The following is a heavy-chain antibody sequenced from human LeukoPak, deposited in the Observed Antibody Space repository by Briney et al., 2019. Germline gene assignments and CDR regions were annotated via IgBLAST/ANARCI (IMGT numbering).Heavy chain of an antibody. V-gene: IGHV1-18*01. CDR1: GFNFSSYG. CDR2: ISVAGGNT. CDR3: VREVGFTRVEFAY. D-gene: IGHD1-26*01. J-gene: IGHJ4*02. Sequence: HGGSLKLSCEASGFNFSSYGMNWVRQVPGQGLEFMGCISVAGGNTNYAEKVKGRVTMTRDNSKDTAYLQMNGLSSDDTAVYFCVREVGFTRVEFAYWGQGTLVTVSS.